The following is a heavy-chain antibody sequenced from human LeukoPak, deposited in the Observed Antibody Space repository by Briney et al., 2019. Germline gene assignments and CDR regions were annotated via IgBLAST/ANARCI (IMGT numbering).Heavy chain of an antibody. J-gene: IGHJ6*01. CDR1: GFTFSSYW. V-gene: IGHV3-7*01. CDR2: IKQDGSEK. D-gene: IGHD4-11*01. Sequence: GGSLRLSCAASGFTFSSYWMSWVRQAPGKGLEWVANIKQDGSEKYYVDSVKGRFTISRDNAKNSLHLQMNSLRAEDTAVYYCARDAPMTTVPNYYYGMDVWGQGTTVTVSS. CDR3: ARDAPMTTVPNYYYGMDV.